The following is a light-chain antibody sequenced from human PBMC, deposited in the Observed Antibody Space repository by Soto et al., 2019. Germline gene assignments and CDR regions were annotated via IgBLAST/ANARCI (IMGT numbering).Light chain of an antibody. CDR1: QSVSTW. CDR2: KAS. J-gene: IGKJ4*01. V-gene: IGKV1-5*03. Sequence: DIPMTQSPSTLSASVGDRVSITCRASQSVSTWLAWYQQKPGKAPKLLIHKASTLANGVPSTFSASVSATYFTLTISSLQLGDCATYQCHQYDTSPVPFAGETKVEIK. CDR3: HQYDTSPVP.